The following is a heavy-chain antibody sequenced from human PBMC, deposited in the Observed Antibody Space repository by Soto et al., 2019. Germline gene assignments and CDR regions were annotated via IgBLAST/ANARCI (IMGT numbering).Heavy chain of an antibody. CDR2: INPTGSP. D-gene: IGHD6-19*01. CDR3: ARSREQWLVDAFDI. J-gene: IGHJ3*02. Sequence: SETLSLTCVVYGGSLTGYYWSWIRQPPGRGLEWIGEINPTGSPKYNPSLMSRVTISVDTSKNQFSMKPSSVTAADTAVFYCARSREQWLVDAFDIWGQGTMVTVSS. CDR1: GGSLTGYY. V-gene: IGHV4-34*01.